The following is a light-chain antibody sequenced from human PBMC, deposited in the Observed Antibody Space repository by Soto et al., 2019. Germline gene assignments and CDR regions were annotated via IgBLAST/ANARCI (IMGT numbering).Light chain of an antibody. Sequence: EIVLTQSPATLSLSPGERATLSCRASQSVSSSLAWYQHKPGQAPRLLIYATSHRATDIPTRFSGSGAETDFTLTIRSLEPEDFAVYYCQQRSDWPPSLTFGGGTKVEIK. CDR2: ATS. J-gene: IGKJ4*01. V-gene: IGKV3-11*01. CDR1: QSVSSS. CDR3: QQRSDWPPSLT.